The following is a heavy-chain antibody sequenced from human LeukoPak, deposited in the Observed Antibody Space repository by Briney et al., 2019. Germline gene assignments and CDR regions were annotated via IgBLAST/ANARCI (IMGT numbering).Heavy chain of an antibody. D-gene: IGHD2-2*01. CDR1: GYSISSGYY. Sequence: SETLSPTCAVSGYSISSGYYWGWIRQPPGKGLEWIGSIYHSGSTYYNPSLKSRVTISVDTSKNQFSLKLSSVTAADTAVYYCAREAYCSSTSCSRAYFDYWGQGTLVTVSS. V-gene: IGHV4-38-2*02. CDR2: IYHSGST. J-gene: IGHJ4*02. CDR3: AREAYCSSTSCSRAYFDY.